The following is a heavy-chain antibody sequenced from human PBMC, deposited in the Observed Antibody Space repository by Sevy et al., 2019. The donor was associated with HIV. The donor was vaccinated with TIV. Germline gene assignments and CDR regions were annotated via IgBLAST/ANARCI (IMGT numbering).Heavy chain of an antibody. V-gene: IGHV3-21*01. Sequence: GGPLRLSCAVSGFNFSNYSMDWVRQAPGKGLEWVSSISSSGSYIYYSDSLKGRITISRDNAKNSVYLQMNSLRAEDTAVYYCASQFDYWGQGTLVTVSS. CDR3: ASQFDY. CDR2: ISSSGSYI. J-gene: IGHJ4*02. CDR1: GFNFSNYS.